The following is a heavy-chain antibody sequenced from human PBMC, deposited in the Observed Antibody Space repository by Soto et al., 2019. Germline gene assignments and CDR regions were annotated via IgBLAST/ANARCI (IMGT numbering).Heavy chain of an antibody. CDR3: ARHSYCSGGSCYRYWYFDL. V-gene: IGHV4-59*08. D-gene: IGHD2-15*01. CDR2: IYYSGST. Sequence: SETLSLTCTVSGVSISSYYWSWIRQPPGKGLEWIGYIYYSGSTNYNPSLKSRVTISVDTSKNQFSLKLSSVTAADTAVYYCARHSYCSGGSCYRYWYFDLWGRGTLVTVSS. J-gene: IGHJ2*01. CDR1: GVSISSYY.